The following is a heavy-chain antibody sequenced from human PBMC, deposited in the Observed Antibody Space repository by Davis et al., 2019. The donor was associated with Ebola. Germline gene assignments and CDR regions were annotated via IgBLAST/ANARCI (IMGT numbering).Heavy chain of an antibody. CDR3: ARRYCTNGVCPDY. Sequence: SVKVSCKASGGTFSSYAISWVRQAPGQGLEWMGRIIPILGIANYAQKFQGRVTITADKSTSTAYMELRSLRSDDTAVYYCARRYCTNGVCPDYWGQGTLVTVSS. V-gene: IGHV1-69*04. D-gene: IGHD2-8*01. CDR2: IIPILGIA. CDR1: GGTFSSYA. J-gene: IGHJ4*02.